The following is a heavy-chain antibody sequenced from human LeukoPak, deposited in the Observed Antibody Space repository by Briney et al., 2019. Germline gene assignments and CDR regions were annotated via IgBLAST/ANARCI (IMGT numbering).Heavy chain of an antibody. V-gene: IGHV3-66*02. Sequence: GGSLRLSCAASGFTVSSKYMTWVRQAPGKGLEWVSAIYSGGSTYYADSAKGRFTISRDNSKNTLHLQMNSLRAEDTAVYYCARLDYWGQGTLVTVSS. CDR1: GFTVSSKY. J-gene: IGHJ4*02. CDR3: ARLDY. CDR2: IYSGGST.